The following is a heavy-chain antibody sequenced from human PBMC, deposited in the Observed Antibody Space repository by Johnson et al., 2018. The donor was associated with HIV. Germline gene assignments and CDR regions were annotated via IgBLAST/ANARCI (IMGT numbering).Heavy chain of an antibody. V-gene: IGHV3-30*02. Sequence: QVQLVESGGGVVQPGGSLRLSCVASGFTFSSYGMHWVRQAPGKGLEWVAFIRYDGSNKYYADSVTGRFTVSRDNSKNTLSLQMNSLRGEDTAVYYCARGSQEMVTIWNAFDIWGQGTMVTVSS. CDR3: ARGSQEMVTIWNAFDI. CDR1: GFTFSSYG. J-gene: IGHJ3*02. D-gene: IGHD5-24*01. CDR2: IRYDGSNK.